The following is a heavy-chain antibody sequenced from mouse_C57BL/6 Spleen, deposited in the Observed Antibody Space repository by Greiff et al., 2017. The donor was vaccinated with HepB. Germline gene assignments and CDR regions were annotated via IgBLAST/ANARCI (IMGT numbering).Heavy chain of an antibody. Sequence: VQLQQSGPELVKPGASVKIPCKASGYTFTDYNMDWVKQSHGKSLEWIGDINPNNGGTIYNQKFKGKATLTVDKSSSTAYMELRSLTSEDTAVYYCARSDYYGSRSYAMDYWGQGTSVTVSS. V-gene: IGHV1-18*01. D-gene: IGHD1-1*01. CDR2: INPNNGGT. CDR1: GYTFTDYN. J-gene: IGHJ4*01. CDR3: ARSDYYGSRSYAMDY.